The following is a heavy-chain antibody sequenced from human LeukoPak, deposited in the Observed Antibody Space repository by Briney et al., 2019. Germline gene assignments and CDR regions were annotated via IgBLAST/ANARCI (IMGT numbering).Heavy chain of an antibody. J-gene: IGHJ3*02. D-gene: IGHD6-19*01. Sequence: SGGSLRLSCVASGFRFSGYSMNWVRQAPGKGLEWVSIINDYSTDIHYADSVRGRFTISRDNAKNSLYLQMSNLRVEDTAVYYCARDHSSGWYYGAFDIWGQGTMVTVSS. CDR3: ARDHSSGWYYGAFDI. CDR2: INDYSTDI. CDR1: GFRFSGYS. V-gene: IGHV3-21*01.